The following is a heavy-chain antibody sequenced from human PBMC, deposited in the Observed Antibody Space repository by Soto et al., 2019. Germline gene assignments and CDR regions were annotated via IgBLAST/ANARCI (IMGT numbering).Heavy chain of an antibody. CDR3: ARHRPGADFWTHGIDV. Sequence: GESLKISCNGSGYSFSTYRISWVRQMPGKGLEWMGRIYPSESYSDYSPSFQGHVTISVDKSISTAYLQWSSLKASDTAMYYCARHRPGADFWTHGIDVWGQGTTVTVSS. V-gene: IGHV5-10-1*01. CDR2: IYPSESYS. CDR1: GYSFSTYR. J-gene: IGHJ6*02. D-gene: IGHD3-3*01.